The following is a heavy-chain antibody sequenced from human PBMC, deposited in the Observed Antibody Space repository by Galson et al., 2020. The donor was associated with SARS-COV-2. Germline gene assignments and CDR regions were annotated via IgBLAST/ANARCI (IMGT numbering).Heavy chain of an antibody. Sequence: ASETLSLTCGVSGYFITSDYYWSWIRQPPGTGLEWIGGIDHRGASYYNPSLESRLTLSVDTSKNQLSLKLISVTAADAAVYYCARGDGYNSLIDYWGQGTLVTVSA. V-gene: IGHV4-38-2*01. D-gene: IGHD5-12*01. CDR3: ARGDGYNSLIDY. CDR1: GYFITSDYY. CDR2: IDHRGAS. J-gene: IGHJ4*02.